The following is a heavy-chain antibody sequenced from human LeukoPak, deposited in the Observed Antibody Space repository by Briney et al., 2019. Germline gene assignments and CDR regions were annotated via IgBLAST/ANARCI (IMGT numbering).Heavy chain of an antibody. V-gene: IGHV1-8*01. Sequence: GASEQFCYKAAGSTFTSYEINWGRPASEQGVGWMGWMNTNSSKTGDAKKFQGRVTMTRNTSIITAYMELGSLRSEDTAVYYCARVTGSIPEWFDPWGQGTLVTVSS. J-gene: IGHJ5*02. CDR2: MNTNSSKT. D-gene: IGHD1-14*01. CDR3: ARVTGSIPEWFDP. CDR1: GSTFTSYE.